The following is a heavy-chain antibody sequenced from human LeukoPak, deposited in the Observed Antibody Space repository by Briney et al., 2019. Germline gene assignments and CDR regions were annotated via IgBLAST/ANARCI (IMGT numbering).Heavy chain of an antibody. CDR2: ISWNSGSI. J-gene: IGHJ4*02. D-gene: IGHD5-12*01. CDR1: GFTFSSYW. CDR3: AKGRGEQ. V-gene: IGHV3-9*01. Sequence: PGGSLRLSCAASGFTFSSYWMHWVRQAPGKGLEWVSGISWNSGSIGYADSVKGRFTISRDNAKNSLYLQMNSLRAEDTALYYCAKGRGEQWGQGTLVTVSS.